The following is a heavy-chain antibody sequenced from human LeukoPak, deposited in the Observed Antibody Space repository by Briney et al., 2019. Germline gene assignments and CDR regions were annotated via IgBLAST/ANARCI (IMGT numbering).Heavy chain of an antibody. Sequence: TGGSLRLSCAASTFTISSYEMNWVRQAPGKGLEWISYISRSGSTIYYADSVKGRFTISRDNAKNSLYLQMNSLRAEDTAVYYCASGYDLPYWGQGTLVTVSS. J-gene: IGHJ4*02. CDR3: ASGYDLPY. CDR1: TFTISSYE. V-gene: IGHV3-48*03. CDR2: ISRSGSTI. D-gene: IGHD5-12*01.